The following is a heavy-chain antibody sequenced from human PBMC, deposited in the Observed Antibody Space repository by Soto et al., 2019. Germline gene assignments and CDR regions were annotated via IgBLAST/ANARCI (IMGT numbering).Heavy chain of an antibody. D-gene: IGHD2-15*01. J-gene: IGHJ5*02. CDR3: ARARTSSCPVGCWFDP. CDR2: IIPIFGTG. Sequence: QVQLVQSGAEVKKPGSSVKVSCKASGGTFSSYAISWLRQAPGQGLECMGGIIPIFGTGNYAQKFQGRVTITADESTSTAYMELSSLRSEDTAVYYCARARTSSCPVGCWFDPWGQGTLVTVSS. CDR1: GGTFSSYA. V-gene: IGHV1-69*12.